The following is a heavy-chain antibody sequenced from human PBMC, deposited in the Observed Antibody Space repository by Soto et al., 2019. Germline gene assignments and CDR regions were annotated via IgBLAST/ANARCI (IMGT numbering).Heavy chain of an antibody. CDR2: IYSSGST. CDR3: ARDIRGYSRAFDY. Sequence: SETLSLTCTVSGDSVSSDNYYWTWIRQPPGKGLEWIGYIYSSGSTNYNPSLKSRVTISLDTPTNQFSLKLTSVTAADTAVYYCARDIRGYSRAFDYWGQGALVTVSS. CDR1: GDSVSSDNYY. D-gene: IGHD5-18*01. J-gene: IGHJ4*02. V-gene: IGHV4-61*01.